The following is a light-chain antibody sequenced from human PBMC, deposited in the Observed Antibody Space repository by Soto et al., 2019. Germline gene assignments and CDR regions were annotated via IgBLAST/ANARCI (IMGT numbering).Light chain of an antibody. CDR2: KAS. CDR3: QHYSTVWA. Sequence: DIQMTQSPSTLSASVGDRVTITCRASQSISSWLAWYQQKPGKAPKLLIYKASSLESGVPSRFSGSGSGTEFTLTISSLQPEDFATYYCQHYSTVWAFGQGTKVDIK. V-gene: IGKV1-5*03. J-gene: IGKJ1*01. CDR1: QSISSW.